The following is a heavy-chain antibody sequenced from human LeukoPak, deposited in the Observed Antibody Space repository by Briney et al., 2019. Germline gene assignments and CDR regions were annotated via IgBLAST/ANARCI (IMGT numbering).Heavy chain of an antibody. CDR3: AKEGIDGSGFRSGGPDY. D-gene: IGHD6-19*01. CDR2: ISYDGSNK. J-gene: IGHJ4*02. CDR1: GFTFRSYG. V-gene: IGHV3-30*18. Sequence: GGSLRLSCAASGFTFRSYGIHWVRQAPGKGLEWVAVISYDGSNKYYSDSVKGRCTISRDNSKNTLYLQMNSLRLEDTALYYCAKEGIDGSGFRSGGPDYWGQGTLVTVSS.